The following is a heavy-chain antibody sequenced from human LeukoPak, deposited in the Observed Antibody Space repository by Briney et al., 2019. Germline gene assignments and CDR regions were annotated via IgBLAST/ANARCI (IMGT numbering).Heavy chain of an antibody. CDR1: GGSVSSGSYY. V-gene: IGHV4-61*01. J-gene: IGHJ4*02. CDR2: IYYSGST. D-gene: IGHD5-18*01. Sequence: SETLSLTCTVSGGSVSSGSYYRSWIRQPPGKGLEWIGYIYYSGSTNYNPSLKSRVTISVDTSKNQFSLKLSSVTAAATAVYYCARAGYSYGTDYWGQGTLVTVSS. CDR3: ARAGYSYGTDY.